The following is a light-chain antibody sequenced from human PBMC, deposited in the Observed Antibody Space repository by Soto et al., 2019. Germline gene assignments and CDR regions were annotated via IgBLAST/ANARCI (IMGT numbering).Light chain of an antibody. CDR2: EVS. Sequence: QSALTQPASVSGSPGQSITISCTGTSSDVGAYNYVSWYQQHPGKAPKLMIFEVSDRPSGVSNRFSGSKPGNTASLTISGLQAEDEADYYCSSYTSSNTLVFGGGTQLTVL. J-gene: IGLJ2*01. CDR3: SSYTSSNTLV. V-gene: IGLV2-14*01. CDR1: SSDVGAYNY.